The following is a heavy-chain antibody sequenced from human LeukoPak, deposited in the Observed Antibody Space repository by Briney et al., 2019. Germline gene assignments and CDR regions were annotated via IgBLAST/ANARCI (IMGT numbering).Heavy chain of an antibody. Sequence: PSETLSLTCAVSGGSIGSGGYSWSWIRQPPGKGPEWIGYLYHSGSTYYNPSLKSRVTISVDRSKNQFSLKLTSVTAADTAIYYCAGGTHYDVLTGYLTSFFDYWGQGTLVTVSS. D-gene: IGHD3-9*01. CDR2: LYHSGST. J-gene: IGHJ4*02. CDR1: GGSIGSGGYS. V-gene: IGHV4-30-2*01. CDR3: AGGTHYDVLTGYLTSFFDY.